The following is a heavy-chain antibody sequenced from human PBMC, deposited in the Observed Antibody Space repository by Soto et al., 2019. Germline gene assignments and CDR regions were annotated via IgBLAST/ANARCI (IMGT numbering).Heavy chain of an antibody. CDR2: IYYSGST. Sequence: SETLSLTCTVSGGFIISYYWSWIRQPPGKGLEWIGYIYYSGSTNYNPSLKSRVTISVDTSKNQFSLKLSSVTAADTAVYYCARDRYCSGTSCRGGGNWFDPWGQGTPVTVSS. D-gene: IGHD2-2*01. V-gene: IGHV4-59*01. CDR1: GGFIISYY. CDR3: ARDRYCSGTSCRGGGNWFDP. J-gene: IGHJ5*02.